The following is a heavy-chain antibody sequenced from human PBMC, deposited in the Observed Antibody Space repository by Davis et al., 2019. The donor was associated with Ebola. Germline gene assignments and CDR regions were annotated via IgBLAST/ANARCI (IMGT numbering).Heavy chain of an antibody. CDR2: FDPEDGET. V-gene: IGHV1-24*01. Sequence: ASVKVSCKVSGYTLTELSMHWVRQAPGKGLEWMGGFDPEDGETIYAQKFQGRVTITADKSTSTAYMELSSLRSEDTAVYYCAREYCSSTSCYRYYYYYGMDVWGQGTTVTVSS. D-gene: IGHD2-2*01. CDR1: GYTLTELS. CDR3: AREYCSSTSCYRYYYYYGMDV. J-gene: IGHJ6*02.